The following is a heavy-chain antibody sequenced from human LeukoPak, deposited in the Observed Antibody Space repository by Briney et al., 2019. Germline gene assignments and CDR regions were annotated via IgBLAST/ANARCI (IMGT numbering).Heavy chain of an antibody. D-gene: IGHD3-3*01. CDR1: GGTFSSYA. V-gene: IGHV1-69*05. Sequence: SVRVSCEASGGTFSSYAISVVRQAPGQGLEWMGGIIPIFGTANYAQKFQGRVTITTDESTSTAYMELSSLRSEDTAVYYCARGSHYDFWSGYEGEDNWVDPWSQGTLVTVSS. J-gene: IGHJ5*02. CDR3: ARGSHYDFWSGYEGEDNWVDP. CDR2: IIPIFGTA.